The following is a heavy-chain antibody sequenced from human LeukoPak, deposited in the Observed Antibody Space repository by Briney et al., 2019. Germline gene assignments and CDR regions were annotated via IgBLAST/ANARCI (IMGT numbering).Heavy chain of an antibody. J-gene: IGHJ4*02. V-gene: IGHV4-34*01. CDR3: AAARRRSASFDY. CDR2: INHSGST. D-gene: IGHD6-25*01. CDR1: GGSFSGYY. Sequence: SETLSLTCAVYGGSFSGYYWSWIRQPPGKGLEWIGEINHSGSTNYNPSLKSRVTISVDTSKNQFSLKLNSVTAADTAVYYCAAARRRSASFDYWGQGSLVTVSS.